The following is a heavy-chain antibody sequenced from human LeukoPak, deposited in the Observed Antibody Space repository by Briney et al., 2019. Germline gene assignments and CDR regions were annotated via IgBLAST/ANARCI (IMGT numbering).Heavy chain of an antibody. J-gene: IGHJ4*02. V-gene: IGHV3-64D*06. CDR1: GFTFSSYA. D-gene: IGHD2-15*01. CDR3: VKESIGYCSGGSCY. CDR2: ISSNGGST. Sequence: GGSLRLSCSASGFTFSSYAMHWVRQAPGKGLEYVSAISSNGGSTYYADSVKGRFTISRDNSKNTLYLQMSRLRAEDTAVYYCVKESIGYCSGGSCYWGQGTLVTVSS.